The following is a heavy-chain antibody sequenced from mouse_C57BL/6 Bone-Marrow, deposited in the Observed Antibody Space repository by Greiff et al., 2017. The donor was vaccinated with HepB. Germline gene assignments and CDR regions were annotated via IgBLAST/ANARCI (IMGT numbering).Heavy chain of an antibody. CDR1: GYTFTSYW. CDR3: ARESLWTAMDY. D-gene: IGHD6-5*01. CDR2: IDPSDSYT. Sequence: VQLQQPGAELVRPGTSVKLSCKASGYTFTSYWMHWVKQRPGQGLEWIGVIDPSDSYTNYNQKFKGKATLTVDTSSSTAYMQLSSLTSEDSAVYYCARESLWTAMDYWGQGTSVTVSS. J-gene: IGHJ4*01. V-gene: IGHV1-59*01.